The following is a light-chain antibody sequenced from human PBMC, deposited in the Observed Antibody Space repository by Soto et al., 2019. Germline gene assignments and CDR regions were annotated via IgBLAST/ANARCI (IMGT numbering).Light chain of an antibody. CDR3: SSYAGSKGV. Sequence: QSGLTQPPSASGSPGQSVTISCTGTSSDVGGYNYVSWYQQHPGKAPKLMIYEVSKRPSGVPDRFSGSKSGNTASLTVSGLQAEDEADYYCSSYAGSKGVFGTGTKVTVL. J-gene: IGLJ1*01. CDR1: SSDVGGYNY. V-gene: IGLV2-8*01. CDR2: EVS.